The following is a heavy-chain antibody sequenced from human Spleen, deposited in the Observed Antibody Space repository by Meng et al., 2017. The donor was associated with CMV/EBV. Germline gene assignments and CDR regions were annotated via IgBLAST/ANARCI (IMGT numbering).Heavy chain of an antibody. V-gene: IGHV4-39*07. CDR1: GFTFSSYS. Sequence: GSLRLSCAASGFTFSSYSMNWVRQAPGAGLEWIGSIHYGGSAYYNPSLRSRVSVSVDPSKNQFSLKLSSVTAADMAGYYWARDNRIIMGVVLTNYFDYWGQGTLVTVSS. CDR3: ARDNRIIMGVVLTNYFDY. D-gene: IGHD3-22*01. J-gene: IGHJ4*02. CDR2: IHYGGSA.